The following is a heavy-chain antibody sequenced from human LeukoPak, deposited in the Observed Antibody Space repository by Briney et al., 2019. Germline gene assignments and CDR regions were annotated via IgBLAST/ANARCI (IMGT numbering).Heavy chain of an antibody. J-gene: IGHJ3*02. Sequence: PSETLALTCTVSGGSISSSRDYWGWIRQPPGKGVGWIGSIYYSGSTYYNPSLKSRVTISVDTSKNQFSLKLSSVTAADTAVYYCARPYGDYDAFDIWGQGTMVTVSS. CDR3: ARPYGDYDAFDI. V-gene: IGHV4-39*01. CDR1: GGSISSSRDY. D-gene: IGHD4-17*01. CDR2: IYYSGST.